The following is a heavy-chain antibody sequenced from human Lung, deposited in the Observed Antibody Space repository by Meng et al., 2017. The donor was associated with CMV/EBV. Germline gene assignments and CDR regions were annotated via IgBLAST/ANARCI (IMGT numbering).Heavy chain of an antibody. D-gene: IGHD2-2*01. V-gene: IGHV4-4*01. CDR3: AREYCSATSCYLVASGGMDV. CDR2: IHHSGRT. J-gene: IGHJ6*02. CDR1: GGFISSSSW. Sequence: LXCAVSGGFISSSSWWSWVRQPPGKGLEWIGEIHHSGRTKYNPSLKSRVIISVDKSKNQFTLNLSSVTAADTAVYFCAREYCSATSCYLVASGGMDVWXQGTXVNGAS.